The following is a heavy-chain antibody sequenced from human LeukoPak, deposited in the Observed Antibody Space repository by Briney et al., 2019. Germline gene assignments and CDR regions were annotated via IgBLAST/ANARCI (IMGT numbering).Heavy chain of an antibody. D-gene: IGHD1-26*01. Sequence: KPSETLSLTCPVSGGPISSYYWSWIRQPPGKGLEWIGYIYYSGSTNYNPSLKSRVTISVDTSKNQFSLKLSSVTAADTAVYYCARGASGSYFWFDPWGQGTLVTVSS. J-gene: IGHJ5*02. CDR1: GGPISSYY. V-gene: IGHV4-59*01. CDR2: IYYSGST. CDR3: ARGASGSYFWFDP.